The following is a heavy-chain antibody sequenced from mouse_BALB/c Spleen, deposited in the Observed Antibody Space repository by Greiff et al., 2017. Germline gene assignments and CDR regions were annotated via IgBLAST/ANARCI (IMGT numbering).Heavy chain of an antibody. D-gene: IGHD1-2*01. V-gene: IGHV5-17*02. CDR2: ISSGSSTI. CDR1: GFTFSSFG. CDR3: TRGDYGYRAMDY. Sequence: EVKLVESGGGLVQPGGSRKLSCAASGFTFSSFGMHWVRQAPEKGLEWVAYISSGSSTIYYADTVKGRFTISRDNPKNTLYLQMSSLKSEDTAMYYCTRGDYGYRAMDYWGQGTSVTVSS. J-gene: IGHJ4*01.